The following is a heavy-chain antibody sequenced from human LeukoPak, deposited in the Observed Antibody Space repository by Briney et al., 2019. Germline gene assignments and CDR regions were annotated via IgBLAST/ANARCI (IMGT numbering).Heavy chain of an antibody. Sequence: ASVKVSCKASGYTFTGYYMHWVRQAPGQGLEWMGIINPSGGSTSYAQKFQGRVTMTRDTSTSTVYMELSSLRSEDTAVYCCARNYYDSSGYYRVWFDPWGQGTLVTVSS. CDR2: INPSGGST. CDR3: ARNYYDSSGYYRVWFDP. J-gene: IGHJ5*02. CDR1: GYTFTGYY. D-gene: IGHD3-22*01. V-gene: IGHV1-46*01.